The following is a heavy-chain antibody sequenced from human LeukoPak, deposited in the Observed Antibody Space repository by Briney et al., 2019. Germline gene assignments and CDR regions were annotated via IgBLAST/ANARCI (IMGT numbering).Heavy chain of an antibody. J-gene: IGHJ4*02. Sequence: GASVKVSCKASGYTFTSHGISWVRQAPGQGLEWMGWISTYNGNTNYAQKLQGRVSMTTDTSTSTAYMDLRSLRSDDTAVYYCARVDPQLLNTPFDYWGQGTLVTVSS. CDR2: ISTYNGNT. CDR1: GYTFTSHG. V-gene: IGHV1-18*01. CDR3: ARVDPQLLNTPFDY. D-gene: IGHD2-2*01.